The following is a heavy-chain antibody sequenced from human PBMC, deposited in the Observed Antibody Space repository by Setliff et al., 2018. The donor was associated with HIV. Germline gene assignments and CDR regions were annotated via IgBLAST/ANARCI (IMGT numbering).Heavy chain of an antibody. J-gene: IGHJ4*02. CDR1: GFTFSTYA. CDR2: ISAGGGST. V-gene: IGHV3-23*01. D-gene: IGHD3-22*01. Sequence: PGGSLRLSCAVSGFTFSTYAMSWVRQAPGKGRERVSTISAGGGSTYYADPVKGRLTISRDNSKNTLYLQMNSLRAEDTAVYYCAKNLVYYDSSGDLDYWGQGTLVTVSS. CDR3: AKNLVYYDSSGDLDY.